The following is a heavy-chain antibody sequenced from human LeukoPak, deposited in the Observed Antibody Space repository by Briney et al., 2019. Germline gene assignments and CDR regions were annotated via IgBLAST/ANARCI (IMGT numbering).Heavy chain of an antibody. Sequence: GGSLRLSCAASGFTFSTYAMSWVRQAPGKGLEWVSGISGSGGYTYYADSVKGRFTISRDNSKNTLYLQMNSLRAEDTAVYYCAKDAGSSGWPNGWFDPWGQGTLVTVSS. CDR2: ISGSGGYT. V-gene: IGHV3-23*01. CDR1: GFTFSTYA. CDR3: AKDAGSSGWPNGWFDP. D-gene: IGHD6-19*01. J-gene: IGHJ5*02.